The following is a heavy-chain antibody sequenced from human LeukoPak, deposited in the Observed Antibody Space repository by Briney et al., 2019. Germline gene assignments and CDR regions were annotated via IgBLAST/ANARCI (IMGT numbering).Heavy chain of an antibody. V-gene: IGHV4-61*01. J-gene: IGHJ5*02. Sequence: SETLSLTCTVSGGSVSSGSYYWSWIRQPPGKGLEWIGYIYYSGSTNYNPSLKSRVTISVDTSKNQFALKLSSVTAADTAVYYCARDNAGANWFDPWGQGTLVTVSS. CDR3: ARDNAGANWFDP. D-gene: IGHD6-13*01. CDR2: IYYSGST. CDR1: GGSVSSGSYY.